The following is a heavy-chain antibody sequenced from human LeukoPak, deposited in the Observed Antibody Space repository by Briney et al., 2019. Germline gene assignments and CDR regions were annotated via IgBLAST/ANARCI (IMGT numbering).Heavy chain of an antibody. CDR2: IKEDGSEK. V-gene: IGHV3-7*03. CDR1: GFTFSNYW. CDR3: ARGGRGSAAVVAPRSFDI. Sequence: GGSLRLSCAASGFTFSNYWMSWVRQAPGKGLEWVASIKEDGSEKYYADSVKGRFIISRDISKNTLYLQMNSLRAEDSALYYCARGGRGSAAVVAPRSFDIWGQGTMVTVSS. D-gene: IGHD3-22*01. J-gene: IGHJ3*02.